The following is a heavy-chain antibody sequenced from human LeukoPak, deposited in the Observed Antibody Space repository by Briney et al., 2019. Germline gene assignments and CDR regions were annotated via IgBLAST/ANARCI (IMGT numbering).Heavy chain of an antibody. J-gene: IGHJ4*02. Sequence: PSETLSLTCTVSGGSISSYYWGWIRQPPGKGLEWIGSIYYSGSTYYNPSLQSRVTISVDTSKTQFSLKLTSVTAADTAVYYCARQPYGSGSSLPRWGQGTLVTVSS. CDR1: GGSISSYY. D-gene: IGHD3-10*01. CDR3: ARQPYGSGSSLPR. V-gene: IGHV4-39*01. CDR2: IYYSGST.